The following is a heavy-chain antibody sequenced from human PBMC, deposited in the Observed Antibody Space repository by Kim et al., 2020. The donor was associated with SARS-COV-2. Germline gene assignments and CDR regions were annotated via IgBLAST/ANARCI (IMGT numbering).Heavy chain of an antibody. CDR2: IKSKTDGGTT. CDR3: TTNTPHYDILTGYYTVGGSFDY. D-gene: IGHD3-9*01. Sequence: GGSLRLSCAASGFTFSNAWMSWVRQAPGKGLEWVGRIKSKTDGGTTDYAAPVKGRFTISRDDSKNTLYLQMNSLKTEDTAVYYCTTNTPHYDILTGYYTVGGSFDYWGQGTLVTVSS. CDR1: GFTFSNAW. J-gene: IGHJ4*02. V-gene: IGHV3-15*01.